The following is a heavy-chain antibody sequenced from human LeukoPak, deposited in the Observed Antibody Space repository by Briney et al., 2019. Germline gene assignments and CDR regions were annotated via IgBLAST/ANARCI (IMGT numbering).Heavy chain of an antibody. CDR3: ATSPYDILTGYQFLPYFDY. J-gene: IGHJ4*02. V-gene: IGHV3-33*01. D-gene: IGHD3-9*01. CDR2: IWYDGSNK. CDR1: GLTFSSYG. Sequence: GGSLRLSCAASGLTFSSYGMHWVRQAPGKGLEWVAVIWYDGSNKYYADSVKGRFTISRDNSKNTLYLQMNSLRAEDTAVYYCATSPYDILTGYQFLPYFDYWGQGTLVTVSS.